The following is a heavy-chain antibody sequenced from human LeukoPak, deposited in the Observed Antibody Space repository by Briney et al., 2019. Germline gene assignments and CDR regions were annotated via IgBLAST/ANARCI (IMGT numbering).Heavy chain of an antibody. D-gene: IGHD3-3*01. Sequence: ASVKVSCKASGGTFSSYAISWVRQAPGQGLEWMGGFDPEDDERTYAQTFQGRVTMTEDTSANTAYMEVSSLRSDDTAVYYCASAGSTALGVSLYGGYYYGLDVWGQGTTVTVSS. CDR2: FDPEDDER. CDR1: GGTFSSYA. CDR3: ASAGSTALGVSLYGGYYYGLDV. J-gene: IGHJ6*02. V-gene: IGHV1-24*01.